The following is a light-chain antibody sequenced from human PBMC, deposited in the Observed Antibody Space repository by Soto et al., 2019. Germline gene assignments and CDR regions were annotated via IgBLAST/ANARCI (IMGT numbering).Light chain of an antibody. CDR3: QQYNNYWT. J-gene: IGKJ1*01. CDR1: QDINRW. CDR2: AAS. Sequence: DIQMTHSPSSVSASGGDRVTSTCRASQDINRWLAWYQQKPGKAPKLLIYAASSLHSEVPLRFSGSGSGTDFTFTISSLQPDDFAAYYCQQYNNYWTFGQGTKVDIK. V-gene: IGKV1D-16*01.